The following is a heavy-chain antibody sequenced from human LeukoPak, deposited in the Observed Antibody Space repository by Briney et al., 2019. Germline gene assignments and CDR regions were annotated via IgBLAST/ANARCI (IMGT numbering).Heavy chain of an antibody. Sequence: KPGGSLRLSCAASGFTFSAYYMSWIRQAPGKGLEWVSYISSSNNFRNYADSVKGRFTISRDNAKNSLYLQMNSLRAEATAVYYCARPRYYDSSGYYFDIWGQGTMVTVSS. D-gene: IGHD3-22*01. V-gene: IGHV3-11*03. CDR3: ARPRYYDSSGYYFDI. CDR1: GFTFSAYY. CDR2: ISSSNNFR. J-gene: IGHJ3*02.